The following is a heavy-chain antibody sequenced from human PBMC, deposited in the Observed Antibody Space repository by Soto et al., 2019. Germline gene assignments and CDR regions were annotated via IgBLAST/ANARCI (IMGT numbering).Heavy chain of an antibody. J-gene: IGHJ5*02. D-gene: IGHD3-9*01. V-gene: IGHV1-46*03. CDR2: INPSGGST. CDR1: GYTFTSYY. CDR3: ARANVLRYFDWRNWFDP. Sequence: ASVKVSCKASGYTFTSYYMHWVRQAPGQGLEWMGIINPSGGSTSYAQKFQGRVTMTRDTSTSTVYMELSSLRSEDTAVYYCARANVLRYFDWRNWFDPWGQGTLVTVS.